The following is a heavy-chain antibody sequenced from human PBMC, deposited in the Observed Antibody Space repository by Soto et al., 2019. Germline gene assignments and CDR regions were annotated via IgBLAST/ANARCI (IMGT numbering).Heavy chain of an antibody. CDR2: ISRSGGGT. J-gene: IGHJ1*01. V-gene: IGHV3-23*01. Sequence: VGSLRLSCAASRFTFSHYAMTWVRQAPGKGLQWVSGISRSGGGTYYADSVKGRFTISGDNSKDILFLQMDSLRAEDTAMYYCARVNWGYGRCDRCHLGSEGFKDWGQGTLGTGSA. CDR3: ARVNWGYGRCDRCHLGSEGFKD. CDR1: RFTFSHYA. D-gene: IGHD7-27*01.